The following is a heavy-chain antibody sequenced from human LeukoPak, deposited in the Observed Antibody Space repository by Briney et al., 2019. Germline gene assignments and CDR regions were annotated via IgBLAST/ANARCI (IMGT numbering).Heavy chain of an antibody. V-gene: IGHV4-4*07. J-gene: IGHJ3*02. CDR3: ARATYYYDSSGYTPDAFDI. D-gene: IGHD3-22*01. Sequence: SETLSLTCTVSGGSISSYYRSWIRQPAGKGLEWIGRIYTSGSTNYNPSLNSRVTMSVDTSQNQFSLQLRSVTAADTAVYYCARATYYYDSSGYTPDAFDIWGQGTMVTVAS. CDR2: IYTSGST. CDR1: GGSISSYY.